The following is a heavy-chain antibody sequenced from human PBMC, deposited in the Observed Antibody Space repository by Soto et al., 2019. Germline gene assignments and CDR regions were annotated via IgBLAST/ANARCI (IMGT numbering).Heavy chain of an antibody. J-gene: IGHJ4*02. CDR1: GGTFSSYA. Sequence: QVQLVQSGAEVKKPGSSVKVSCKASGGTFSSYAISWVRQAPGQGLEWMGGIIPIFGTANYAQKFQGRVTITADESTSAAYMELSSLRSEDTAVYYCARDPASNVEMATTTGDYWGQGTLVTVSS. CDR2: IIPIFGTA. CDR3: ARDPASNVEMATTTGDY. D-gene: IGHD5-12*01. V-gene: IGHV1-69*01.